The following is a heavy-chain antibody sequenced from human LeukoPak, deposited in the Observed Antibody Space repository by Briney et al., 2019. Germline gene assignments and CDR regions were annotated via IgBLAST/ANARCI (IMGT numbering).Heavy chain of an antibody. J-gene: IGHJ6*03. CDR2: INPNSGGT. CDR3: ARDYTLINYYYHMDV. CDR1: GYTFTNYY. D-gene: IGHD3-16*01. Sequence: ASVKVSCKASGYTFTNYYIHWVRQAPGQGLEWMGWINPNSGGTNYAQKFQGRVTMTRDTSISTAYMELSRLRSDDTAVYYCARDYTLINYYYHMDVWGKGTTVTVSS. V-gene: IGHV1-2*02.